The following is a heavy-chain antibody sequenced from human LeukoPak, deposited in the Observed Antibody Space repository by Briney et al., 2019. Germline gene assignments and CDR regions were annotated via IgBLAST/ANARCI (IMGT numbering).Heavy chain of an antibody. CDR3: ARVVSGYDAFDP. CDR1: GYTFTCYD. D-gene: IGHD5-12*01. J-gene: IGHJ5*02. CDR2: MNPNSGNT. V-gene: IGHV1-8*03. Sequence: ASVKVPCKASGYTFTCYDINWVRQATGQGLEWMGWMNPNSGNTGYAQKFQGRVTITRNTSISTAYMELSSLRSEDTAVYYCARVVSGYDAFDPWGQGTLVTVSS.